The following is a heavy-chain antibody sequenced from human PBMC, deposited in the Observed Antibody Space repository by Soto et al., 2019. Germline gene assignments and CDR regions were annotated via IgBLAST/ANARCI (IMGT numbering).Heavy chain of an antibody. CDR2: IYCSGST. Sequence: SETLSLTCTVSGGSISSSSYYWGWIRQPPGKGLEWIGSIYCSGSTNYNPSLKSRVTISVDTSKNQLSLKLSSVTAADTAVYYCARGVVIVVVPAAHGSYMDVWGKGTTVTVSS. V-gene: IGHV4-39*07. J-gene: IGHJ6*03. D-gene: IGHD2-2*01. CDR3: ARGVVIVVVPAAHGSYMDV. CDR1: GGSISSSSYY.